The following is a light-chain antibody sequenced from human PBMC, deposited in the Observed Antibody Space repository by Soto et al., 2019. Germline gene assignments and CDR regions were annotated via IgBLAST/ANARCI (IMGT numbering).Light chain of an antibody. J-gene: IGKJ1*01. Sequence: DIQMTQSPSTLSASVGDRVTITCRAGQSISSWLAWYQQKPGKAPKLLIYKASSLESGVPSRVSGSGSGTEFTLTISSLQPDDFATYYCHQYNSYWTFGQGTKVEIK. CDR3: HQYNSYWT. CDR1: QSISSW. CDR2: KAS. V-gene: IGKV1-5*03.